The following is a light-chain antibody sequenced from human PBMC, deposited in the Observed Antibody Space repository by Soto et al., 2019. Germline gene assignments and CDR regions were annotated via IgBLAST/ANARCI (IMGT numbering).Light chain of an antibody. CDR3: CSYARSTTWV. V-gene: IGLV2-23*02. CDR1: SSDVGNYNL. CDR2: EVT. J-gene: IGLJ3*02. Sequence: QSALTQPASVSGSPGQSITISCTGTSSDVGNYNLVSWYQQNPGKAPRLMIYEVTKRPSGVSHRFSGSKSGNTASLTISGLQAEDEADYYCCSYARSTTWVFGGGTKVTVL.